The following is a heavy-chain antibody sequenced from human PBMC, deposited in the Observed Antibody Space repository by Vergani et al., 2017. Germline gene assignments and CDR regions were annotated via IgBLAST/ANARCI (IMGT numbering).Heavy chain of an antibody. D-gene: IGHD2-15*01. CDR1: GGSISSSSYY. CDR3: ASLGYCSGGSCCSGWFDP. J-gene: IGHJ5*02. V-gene: IGHV4-39*01. CDR2: IYYSGST. Sequence: QLQLQESGPGLVKPSETLSLTCTVSGGSISSSSYYWGWIRQPPGKGLEWIGSIYYSGSTYYNPSLKSRVTISVDTSKNQFSLKLSSVTAADTAVYYCASLGYCSGGSCCSGWFDPWGQGTLVTVSS.